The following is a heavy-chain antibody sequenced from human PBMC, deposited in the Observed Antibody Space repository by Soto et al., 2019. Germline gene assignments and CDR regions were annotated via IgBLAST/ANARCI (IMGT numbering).Heavy chain of an antibody. CDR1: GDTFSSYA. D-gene: IGHD3-22*01. CDR2: IIPMFGTA. CDR3: ARVGPAHYYDSSGYYSPLDY. J-gene: IGHJ4*02. V-gene: IGHV1-69*01. Sequence: QVQLVQSGAEVKKPGSSVKVSCKASGDTFSSYAINWVRQAPGQGLEWMGGIIPMFGTANYAQKFKGRVTITAGESTSTVYRELSSLRAEDTDVYYCARVGPAHYYDSSGYYSPLDYWGQGTLVTVSS.